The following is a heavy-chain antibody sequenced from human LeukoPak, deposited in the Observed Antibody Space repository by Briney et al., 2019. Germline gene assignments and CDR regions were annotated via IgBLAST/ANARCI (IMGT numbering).Heavy chain of an antibody. Sequence: SETLSLTCTVSGYSISTGYYWGWIRQPPGKGLEWIASMYHSGGTYYNPSLKSRVTISVDTSKNQFSLKLSSVTAADTAVYYCAHSNYDYVWGSYRPFEYWGQGTLVTVSS. CDR2: MYHSGGT. CDR3: AHSNYDYVWGSYRPFEY. CDR1: GYSISTGYY. J-gene: IGHJ4*02. D-gene: IGHD3-16*02. V-gene: IGHV4-38-2*02.